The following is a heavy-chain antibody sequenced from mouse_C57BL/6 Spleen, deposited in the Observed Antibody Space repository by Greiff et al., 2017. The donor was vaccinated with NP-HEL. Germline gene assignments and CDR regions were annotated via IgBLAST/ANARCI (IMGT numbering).Heavy chain of an antibody. D-gene: IGHD1-1*01. CDR2: ISDGGSYT. Sequence: EVMLVESGGGLVKPGGSLKLSCAASGFTFSSYAMSWVRQTPEKRLEWVATISDGGSYTYYPDNVKGRFTISRDNAKNNLYLQMSHLKSEDTAMYYCARDSQYYGSSPSYYFDYWGQGTTLTVSS. CDR1: GFTFSSYA. J-gene: IGHJ2*01. CDR3: ARDSQYYGSSPSYYFDY. V-gene: IGHV5-4*01.